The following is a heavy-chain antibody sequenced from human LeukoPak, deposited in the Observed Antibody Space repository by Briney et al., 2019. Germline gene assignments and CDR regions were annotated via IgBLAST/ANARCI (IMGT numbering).Heavy chain of an antibody. J-gene: IGHJ5*02. CDR3: ASLGKYYDFLSGYYKEGNWFDP. CDR1: GGSISSRRVH. CDR2: IYYSGST. D-gene: IGHD3-3*01. V-gene: IGHV4-39*01. Sequence: SETLSLTCAVSGGSISSRRVHWGWIRQPPGKGLEWIGNIYYSGSTDYNPSLKSRVTISIDTSKNQFSLRLTSVTAADTAVYYCASLGKYYDFLSGYYKEGNWFDPWGQGTLVIVSS.